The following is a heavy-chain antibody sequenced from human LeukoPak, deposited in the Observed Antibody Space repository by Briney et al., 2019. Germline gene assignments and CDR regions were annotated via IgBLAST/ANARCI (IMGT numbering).Heavy chain of an antibody. CDR3: TRGLTPAAAEFDY. J-gene: IGHJ4*02. Sequence: PGGSLRLSCASSGFTFSTYAMNWVRQAPGEGLEWVSTIGSSGFSRYYGDSVKGRFTISRDNSKDTLYLQMNSLRADDTAVYYCTRGLTPAAAEFDYWGQGTLVTVSS. D-gene: IGHD2-2*01. CDR1: GFTFSTYA. CDR2: IGSSGFSR. V-gene: IGHV3-23*01.